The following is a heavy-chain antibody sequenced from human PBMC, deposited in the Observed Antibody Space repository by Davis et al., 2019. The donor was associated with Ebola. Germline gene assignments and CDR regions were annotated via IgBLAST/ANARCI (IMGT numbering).Heavy chain of an antibody. V-gene: IGHV3-23*01. Sequence: GESLKISCTASGFPFSTYAMSWVRQAPGKGLGWVSGISSSGDSTYYADSVKGRFTISRDNSKNTLYLQMNSLRAEDTAVYYCAKGWGSSGWYYFDYWGQGTLVTVSS. J-gene: IGHJ4*02. CDR3: AKGWGSSGWYYFDY. CDR1: GFPFSTYA. D-gene: IGHD6-19*01. CDR2: ISSSGDST.